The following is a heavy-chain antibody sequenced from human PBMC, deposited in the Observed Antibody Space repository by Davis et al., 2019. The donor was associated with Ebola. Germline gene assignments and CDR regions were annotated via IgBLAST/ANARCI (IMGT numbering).Heavy chain of an antibody. CDR3: AREGKYRDESRTFDY. Sequence: GGSLRLSCATSGFTVSSNYMSWVRQAPGKGLEWVSLIYSGGSTYHADSVKGRFTLSRDNSKNTVHLQMNSLRAEDTAVYYCAREGKYRDESRTFDYWGQGTLVTVSS. D-gene: IGHD2-2*01. CDR1: GFTVSSNY. V-gene: IGHV3-66*01. J-gene: IGHJ4*02. CDR2: IYSGGST.